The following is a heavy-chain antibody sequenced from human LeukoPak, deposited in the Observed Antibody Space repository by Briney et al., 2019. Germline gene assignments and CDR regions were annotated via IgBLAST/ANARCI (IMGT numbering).Heavy chain of an antibody. Sequence: GGALTLSCAASGFTFRSYSICGVRQAPGKGLEWVSFINSGGGTIYYADSVKGRFTISRENAKTSLYLQMSSLRAEDTAVYYCGRACSSRTCVTGAGAYAVDIWGQGTLVTVSS. CDR1: GFTFRSYS. D-gene: IGHD2-2*01. CDR3: GRACSSRTCVTGAGAYAVDI. V-gene: IGHV3-48*04. CDR2: INSGGGTI. J-gene: IGHJ3*02.